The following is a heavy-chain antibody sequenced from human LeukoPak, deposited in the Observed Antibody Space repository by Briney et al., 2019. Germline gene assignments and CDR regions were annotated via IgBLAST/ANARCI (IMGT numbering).Heavy chain of an antibody. J-gene: IGHJ6*02. V-gene: IGHV6-1*01. CDR1: GDIVSSTIAA. CDR2: TYYRSKWYN. Sequence: SQTLSLTCVISGDIVSSTIAAWNWIRRSPSRGLEWLGRTYYRSKWYNDYAASVKSRLTINPDTSKNQFSLELNSVTPEDTAVYYCTRDQDGMGVWGQGTSVTVSS. CDR3: TRDQDGMGV.